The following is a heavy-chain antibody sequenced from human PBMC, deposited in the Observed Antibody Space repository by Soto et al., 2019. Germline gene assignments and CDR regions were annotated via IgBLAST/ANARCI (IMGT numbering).Heavy chain of an antibody. D-gene: IGHD3-10*01. Sequence: GGSLRLSCAASGFTFSNYAMGWVRQAPGTGLQWVSAISGDTTNTYYADSVKGRFTISRDNSRNTLDLHMNSLRAEDMATYYCAKGTVPYASGTSYMYFFDYWGQGTLVTFSS. V-gene: IGHV3-23*01. CDR2: ISGDTTNT. J-gene: IGHJ4*02. CDR1: GFTFSNYA. CDR3: AKGTVPYASGTSYMYFFDY.